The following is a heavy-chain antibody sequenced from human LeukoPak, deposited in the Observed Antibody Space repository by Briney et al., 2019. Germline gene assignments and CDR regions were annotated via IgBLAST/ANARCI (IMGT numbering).Heavy chain of an antibody. Sequence: GGSVKVSCKASGYTFTGYYMHWVRQAPGQGLEWMGWINPNSGGTNYAQKFQGWVTMTRDTSISTAYMELSRLRSDDTAVYYCARDSISAYYYDSSGSPRPYYFDYWGQGTLVTVSS. CDR2: INPNSGGT. D-gene: IGHD3-22*01. J-gene: IGHJ4*02. CDR1: GYTFTGYY. V-gene: IGHV1-2*04. CDR3: ARDSISAYYYDSSGSPRPYYFDY.